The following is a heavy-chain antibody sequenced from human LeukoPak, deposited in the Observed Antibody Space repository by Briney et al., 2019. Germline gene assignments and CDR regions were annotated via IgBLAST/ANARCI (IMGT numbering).Heavy chain of an antibody. CDR1: GGSFSGYY. D-gene: IGHD6-19*01. CDR3: AVMYSSGWYSSHPGNWFDP. CDR2: INRSGST. V-gene: IGHV4-34*01. Sequence: SETLSLTCAVYGGSFSGYYWSWIRQPPGKGLEWIGEINRSGSTNYNPSLKSRVTISVDTSKNQFSLKLSSVTAADTAVYYCAVMYSSGWYSSHPGNWFDPWGQGTLVTVSS. J-gene: IGHJ5*02.